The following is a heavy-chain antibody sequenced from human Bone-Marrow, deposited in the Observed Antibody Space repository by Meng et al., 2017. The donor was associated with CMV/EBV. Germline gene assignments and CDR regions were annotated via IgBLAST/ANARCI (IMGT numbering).Heavy chain of an antibody. V-gene: IGHV3-73*01. D-gene: IGHD1-26*01. Sequence: GGSLRLSCTASGFSFSGSAMHWVRQASGKGLEWVGRIKSKASNYDTAYAASVKGSFTISRDDSKNTAYLQMSSLKTEDTAVYYCARLRGSEFLWEGFDYCGQGTLVTVSS. CDR2: IKSKASNYDT. J-gene: IGHJ4*02. CDR3: ARLRGSEFLWEGFDY. CDR1: GFSFSGSA.